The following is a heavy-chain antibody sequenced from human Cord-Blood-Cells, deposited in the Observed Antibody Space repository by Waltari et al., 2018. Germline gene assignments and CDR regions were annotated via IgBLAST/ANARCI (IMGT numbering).Heavy chain of an antibody. Sequence: GWMNPNSGNTGYAQKFQGRVTITRNTSISTAYMELSSLRSEDAVYYCARGPKAYSSSYYYYYMDVWGKGTTVTVSS. J-gene: IGHJ6*03. V-gene: IGHV1-8*03. CDR2: MNPNSGNT. D-gene: IGHD6-6*01. CDR3: ARGPKAYSSSYYYYYMDV.